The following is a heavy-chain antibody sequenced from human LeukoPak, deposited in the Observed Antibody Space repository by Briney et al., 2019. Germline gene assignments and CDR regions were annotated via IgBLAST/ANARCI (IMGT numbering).Heavy chain of an antibody. CDR3: ARVYSGEFLEWLLAV. V-gene: IGHV3-11*04. J-gene: IGHJ6*04. CDR2: VSSSGTRI. CDR1: GFSFSDYY. D-gene: IGHD3-3*01. Sequence: GGSLRLSCAASGFSFSDYYMSWIRQAPGKGLEWVSYVSSSGTRIYYADSVKGRFTISRDNSKNTLYLQMGSLRAEDMAVYYCARVYSGEFLEWLLAVWGKGTTVTVSS.